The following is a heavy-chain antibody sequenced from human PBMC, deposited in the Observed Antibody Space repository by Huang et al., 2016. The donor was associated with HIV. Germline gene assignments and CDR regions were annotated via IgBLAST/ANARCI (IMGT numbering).Heavy chain of an antibody. Sequence: QVQLVESGGGVVQPGRSLRLSCAASGFTLSDYAIHWVRQAPGKGLEGGALISYEGNDKFYSDSVRGRFTISRDNCNNTLYLQMNSLRHEDTALYYCARFGKRLPMLRGEDVIGDIWGQGTMVIVSS. CDR2: ISYEGNDK. CDR1: GFTLSDYA. CDR3: ARFGKRLPMLRGEDVIGDI. D-gene: IGHD3-10*01. V-gene: IGHV3-30-3*01. J-gene: IGHJ3*02.